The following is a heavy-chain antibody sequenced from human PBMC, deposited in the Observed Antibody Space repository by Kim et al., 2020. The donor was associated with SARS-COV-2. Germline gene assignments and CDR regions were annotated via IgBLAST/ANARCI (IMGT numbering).Heavy chain of an antibody. CDR1: GFTFSGYA. Sequence: GGSLRLSCAASGFTFSGYAMHWVRQAPGKGLEWVAVLSYDGNNKYHADSVKGRFTISRDNSKNTLYLEMNSLRVEDTAAYYCARGGQYYHYVWGGYLFDHWGQGTLVTVSS. CDR3: ARGGQYYHYVWGGYLFDH. CDR2: LSYDGNNK. J-gene: IGHJ4*02. V-gene: IGHV3-30-3*01. D-gene: IGHD3-16*01.